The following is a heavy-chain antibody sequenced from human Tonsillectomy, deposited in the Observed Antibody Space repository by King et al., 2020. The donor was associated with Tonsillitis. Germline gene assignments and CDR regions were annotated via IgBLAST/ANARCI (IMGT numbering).Heavy chain of an antibody. CDR2: ISSSSSYI. Sequence: VQLVESGGGLVKPGGSLRLSCAASGVTFSSYSMNWVRQAPGKGLEWVSSISSSSSYIYYADSVKGRFTISRDNAKNSLYLQMNSLRAEDTAVYFCASDSSGYYSDYFDYWGQGTLVPVSS. CDR3: ASDSSGYYSDYFDY. J-gene: IGHJ4*02. D-gene: IGHD3-22*01. CDR1: GVTFSSYS. V-gene: IGHV3-21*01.